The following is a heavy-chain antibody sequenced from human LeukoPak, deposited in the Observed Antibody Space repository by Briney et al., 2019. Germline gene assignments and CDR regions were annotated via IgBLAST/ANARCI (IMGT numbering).Heavy chain of an antibody. CDR2: ISTYDGNT. Sequence: GASVKVSCKALGYTFMSYGINWVRPAPGQGLEWMGWISTYDGNTNYAQKFQGRVTMTTDTSTSTAYMELRSLRFDDTGVYYCARPYRISWYYPAGVWGQGTPVTVSS. J-gene: IGHJ4*02. CDR1: GYTFMSYG. D-gene: IGHD6-13*01. V-gene: IGHV1-18*01. CDR3: ARPYRISWYYPAGV.